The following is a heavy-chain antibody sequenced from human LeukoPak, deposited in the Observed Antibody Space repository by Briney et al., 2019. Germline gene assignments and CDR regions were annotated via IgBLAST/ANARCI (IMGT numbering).Heavy chain of an antibody. D-gene: IGHD2-2*01. Sequence: SETLSLTCTVSGGSISSYYWSWIRQPPGKGLEWIGYIYYSGSTNYNPSLKSRVTISVDTSKNQFSLKLSSVTAADTAVYYCARNYCSSTSCYFGVWGQGTLVTVSS. CDR3: ARNYCSSTSCYFGV. V-gene: IGHV4-59*08. J-gene: IGHJ4*02. CDR1: GGSISSYY. CDR2: IYYSGST.